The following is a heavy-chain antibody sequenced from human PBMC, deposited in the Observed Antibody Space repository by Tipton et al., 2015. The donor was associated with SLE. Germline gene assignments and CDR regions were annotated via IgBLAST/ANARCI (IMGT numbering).Heavy chain of an antibody. Sequence: LRLSCTVSGDSIIRNNYYWGWIRQPPGKGLEWIGSIHYSGSTYYNPSLKSRVTISSDTSENHFSLNLRSVAAADTAVYYCARDRVGVVPLVDCWGQGTLVTVSS. D-gene: IGHD3-3*01. CDR1: GDSIIRNNYY. CDR3: ARDRVGVVPLVDC. CDR2: IHYSGST. J-gene: IGHJ4*02. V-gene: IGHV4-39*07.